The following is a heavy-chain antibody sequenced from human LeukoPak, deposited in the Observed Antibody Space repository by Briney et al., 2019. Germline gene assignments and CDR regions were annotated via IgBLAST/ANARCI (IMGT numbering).Heavy chain of an antibody. CDR1: GGSFSGYY. CDR2: INHSGST. CDR3: ARVAPKRPVDH. J-gene: IGHJ4*02. V-gene: IGHV4-34*01. Sequence: SETLSLTCAVYGGSFSGYYWSWFRQPPGKGLEWIGEINHSGSTNYNPSLKSRVTISVDTSKNQFSLKLSSVTAADTAVYYCARVAPKRPVDHWRQGTLVTVST.